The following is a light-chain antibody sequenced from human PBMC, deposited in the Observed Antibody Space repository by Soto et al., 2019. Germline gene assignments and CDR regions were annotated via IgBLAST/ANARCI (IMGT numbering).Light chain of an antibody. V-gene: IGLV2-8*01. CDR1: SSDVGGYNY. J-gene: IGLJ2*01. Sequence: QSALTQPPSASGSPGQSVTISCTGTSSDVGGYNYVSWYQQHPGKAPKLMIYEVSKRPSGVPDRFSGSKSGNTASLTVSGLQAEDEADYYCRSYAGSNNVVLGGGTKLTVL. CDR3: RSYAGSNNVV. CDR2: EVS.